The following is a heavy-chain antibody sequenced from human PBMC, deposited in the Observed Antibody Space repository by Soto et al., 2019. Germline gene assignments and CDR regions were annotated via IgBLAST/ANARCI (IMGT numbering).Heavy chain of an antibody. Sequence: PGGSLRLSCAAPGFPFSSYWMSWVRQAPGKGLEWVANIKQDGSEKYYVDSVKGRFTISRDNAKNSLYLQMNSLRAEDTAVYYCARDLRRFYYGMDVWGQGTTVTVSS. CDR1: GFPFSSYW. J-gene: IGHJ6*02. CDR2: IKQDGSEK. CDR3: ARDLRRFYYGMDV. V-gene: IGHV3-7*05.